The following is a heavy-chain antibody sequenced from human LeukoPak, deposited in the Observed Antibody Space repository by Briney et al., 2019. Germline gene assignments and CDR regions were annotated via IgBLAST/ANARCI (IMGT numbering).Heavy chain of an antibody. CDR1: GYTFTSYG. D-gene: IGHD3-10*01. V-gene: IGHV1-18*01. CDR3: ARVANPYGSGSYIGY. CDR2: ISAYNGNT. Sequence: ASVKVSCKASGYTFTSYGISWVRQAPGQGLERMGWISAYNGNTNYAQKLQGRVTMTTDTSTSTAYMELRSLRSDDTAVYYCARVANPYGSGSYIGYWGQGTLVTVSS. J-gene: IGHJ4*02.